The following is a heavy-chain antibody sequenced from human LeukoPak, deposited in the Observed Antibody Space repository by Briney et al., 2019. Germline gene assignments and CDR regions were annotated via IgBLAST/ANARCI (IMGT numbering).Heavy chain of an antibody. V-gene: IGHV1-69*06. Sequence: SVKVSCKASGVSFNTYSISWVRQAPGQGLEWMGRIIPLFDTTDYAQNFHGRVTISADTSTSTVNMELSSLRSDDTAVYYCATTLVADANYYFDYWGHGTLVTVSS. CDR1: GVSFNTYS. J-gene: IGHJ4*01. CDR3: ATTLVADANYYFDY. CDR2: IIPLFDTT. D-gene: IGHD5-12*01.